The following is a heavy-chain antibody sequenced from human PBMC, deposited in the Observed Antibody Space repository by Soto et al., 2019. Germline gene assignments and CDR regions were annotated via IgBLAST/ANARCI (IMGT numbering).Heavy chain of an antibody. CDR1: GGSISSGDCY. J-gene: IGHJ5*02. V-gene: IGHV4-30-4*01. CDR2: IYYSGST. Sequence: SETLSLTCTVSGGSISSGDCYWSWIRQPPGKGLEWIGYIYYSGSTYYNPSLKSRVTISVDTSKNQFSLKLSSVTAADTAVYYCARGYSNWFDPWGQGTLVTVYS. D-gene: IGHD1-26*01. CDR3: ARGYSNWFDP.